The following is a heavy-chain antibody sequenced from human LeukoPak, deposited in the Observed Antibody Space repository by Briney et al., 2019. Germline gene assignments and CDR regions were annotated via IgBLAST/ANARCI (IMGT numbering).Heavy chain of an antibody. D-gene: IGHD3-9*01. V-gene: IGHV3-23*01. CDR3: AKDRPVLRYFDWLPY. J-gene: IGHJ4*02. CDR1: GFTFSSYA. Sequence: PEGSLRLSCAASGFTFSSYAMSWVRQAPGKGLEWVSAISGSGGSTYYADSVKGRFTISRDNSKNTLYLQMNSLRAEDTAVYYCAKDRPVLRYFDWLPYWGQGTLVTVSS. CDR2: ISGSGGST.